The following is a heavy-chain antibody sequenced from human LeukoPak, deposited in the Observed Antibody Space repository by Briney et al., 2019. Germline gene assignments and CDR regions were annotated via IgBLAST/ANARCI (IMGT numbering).Heavy chain of an antibody. CDR3: ARDVDPTSYCGGDCYFGNWSDP. Sequence: ASVKVSCKASGGTFSSYAISWVRQAPGQGLEWMGGIIPIFGTANYAQKFQGRVTITADKSTSTAYMELSSLRSEDTAVYYCARDVDPTSYCGGDCYFGNWSDPWGQGTLVTVSS. D-gene: IGHD2-21*02. CDR2: IIPIFGTA. J-gene: IGHJ5*02. V-gene: IGHV1-69*06. CDR1: GGTFSSYA.